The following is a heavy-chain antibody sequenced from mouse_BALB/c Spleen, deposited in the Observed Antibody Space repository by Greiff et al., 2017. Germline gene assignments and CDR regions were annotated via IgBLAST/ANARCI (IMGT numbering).Heavy chain of an antibody. CDR2: ISTYYGDA. D-gene: IGHD4-1*01. Sequence: QVQLQQSGAELVRPGVSVKISCKGSGYTFTDYAMHWVKQSHAKSLEWIGVISTYYGDASYNQKFKGKATMTVDKSSSTAYMELARLTSEDSAIYYCARHLGGDYWGQGTTLTVSS. V-gene: IGHV1S137*01. CDR3: ARHLGGDY. J-gene: IGHJ2*01. CDR1: GYTFTDYA.